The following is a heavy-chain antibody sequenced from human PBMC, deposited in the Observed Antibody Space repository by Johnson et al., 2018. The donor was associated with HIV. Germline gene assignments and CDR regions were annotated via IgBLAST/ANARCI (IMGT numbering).Heavy chain of an antibody. V-gene: IGHV3-66*02. CDR3: AIGQSGSYGAFDI. CDR2: IYAGGCS. Sequence: VQLVESGGGVVRPGGSLRLSCAASGFTFHDYAMSWVRQAPGKGLECVSVIYAGGCSYYADSVKGRFTISRDNFKNTVYPQMNSLRAEDPAVCFCAIGQSGSYGAFDIWGQGT. D-gene: IGHD1-26*01. CDR1: GFTFHDYA. J-gene: IGHJ3*02.